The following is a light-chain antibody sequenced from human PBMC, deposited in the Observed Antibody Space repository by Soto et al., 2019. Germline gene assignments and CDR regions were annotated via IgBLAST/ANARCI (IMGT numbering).Light chain of an antibody. Sequence: QSVLTQPPSASGSPGQSVTISCTGTNSEVGGYNFVSWYQQHPGKAPKLMIYDVSQRSSGVPDRFSGSKSGNTASLTVSGLQAEDEADYYCISYTVSNTYVFGTGTKVTVL. V-gene: IGLV2-8*01. CDR3: ISYTVSNTYV. J-gene: IGLJ1*01. CDR2: DVS. CDR1: NSEVGGYNF.